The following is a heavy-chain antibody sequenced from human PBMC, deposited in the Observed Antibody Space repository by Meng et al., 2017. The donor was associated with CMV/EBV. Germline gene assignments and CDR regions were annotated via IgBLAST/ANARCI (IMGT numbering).Heavy chain of an antibody. J-gene: IGHJ4*02. Sequence: PQTSSPYLLNLSEPLPCTCPLSVASACSHYGACTRQPARKCLGWIWRIYTRWSTTYTPSLKCRVTMSVATSKNQFSLKLSSVTAADTAVYYCARGPEVDYGDYVGLDYWGQGTLVTVSS. D-gene: IGHD4-17*01. CDR2: IYTRWST. CDR3: ARGPEVDYGDYVGLDY. V-gene: IGHV4-4*07. CDR1: VASACSHY.